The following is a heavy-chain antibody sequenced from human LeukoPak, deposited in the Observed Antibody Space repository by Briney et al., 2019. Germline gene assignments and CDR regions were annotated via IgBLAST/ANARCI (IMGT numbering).Heavy chain of an antibody. CDR3: VRDRVGRSFDF. CDR1: GFAFSSYA. D-gene: IGHD1-26*01. Sequence: GGSLRLSRAASGFAFSSYAMNWVRQAPGKGLEWVSFITTSSETIYYADSMKGRFTISRDNAENSLYLQMSSLRAEDTAVYYCVRDRVGRSFDFWGQGTLVTVSS. J-gene: IGHJ4*02. CDR2: ITTSSETI. V-gene: IGHV3-48*01.